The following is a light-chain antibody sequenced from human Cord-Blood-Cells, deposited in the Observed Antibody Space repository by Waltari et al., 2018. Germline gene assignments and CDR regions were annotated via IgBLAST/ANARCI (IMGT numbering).Light chain of an antibody. CDR1: SPTLGSNH. CDR2: RNN. V-gene: IGLV1-47*01. Sequence: QSVLTQPPPASGPPAQRVPISCSGSSPTLGSNHVSWYQQLPGTAPKLLIYRNNQRPSGVPDRFSGSKSGTSASLAISGLRSEDEADYYCAAWDDSLSGRVFGGGTKLTVL. J-gene: IGLJ3*02. CDR3: AAWDDSLSGRV.